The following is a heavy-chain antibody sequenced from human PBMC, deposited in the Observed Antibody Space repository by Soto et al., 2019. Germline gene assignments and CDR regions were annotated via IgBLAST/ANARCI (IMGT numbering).Heavy chain of an antibody. CDR1: GGSISSSSYY. Sequence: PSETLSLTCTVSGGSISSSSYYWGWIRQPPGKGLEWIGSIYYSGSTYYNPSLKSRVTISVDTSKNQFSLKLSSVTAADTAVYYCAGQVTVAIFGVVITGTTLGAYGMDVWGQGTTVTVSS. J-gene: IGHJ6*02. V-gene: IGHV4-39*01. CDR2: IYYSGST. CDR3: AGQVTVAIFGVVITGTTLGAYGMDV. D-gene: IGHD3-3*01.